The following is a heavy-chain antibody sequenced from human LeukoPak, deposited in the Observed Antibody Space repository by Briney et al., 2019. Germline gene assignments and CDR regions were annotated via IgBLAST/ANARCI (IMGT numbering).Heavy chain of an antibody. CDR2: INPSGGTT. J-gene: IGHJ4*02. Sequence: EASVKVSCKTSGYTSTTYYIHWVRQAPGQGLEWLGIINPSGGTTTYAQKFQGRVTMTRDTSTSTVYMELNTLRSEDTAVYYCARGSNYYYDVTADYPRYWGQGTLVTVSS. CDR3: ARGSNYYYDVTADYPRY. D-gene: IGHD3-22*01. V-gene: IGHV1-46*01. CDR1: GYTSTTYY.